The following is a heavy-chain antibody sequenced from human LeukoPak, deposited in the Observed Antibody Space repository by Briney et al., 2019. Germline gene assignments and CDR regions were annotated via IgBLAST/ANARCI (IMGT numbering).Heavy chain of an antibody. CDR2: ISSRGSTI. V-gene: IGHV3-11*01. J-gene: IGHJ6*03. CDR3: ARDTVAHACVYMLTERPFHYYFMDV. Sequence: PGGSLRLSCTVSGGTFSDYYMSWIRQAPGKGLEWVSYISSRGSTIYYADSVKGRFTISRDNAKNSLYLQMNSLIAEDTALYYCARDTVAHACVYMLTERPFHYYFMDVWGKGTTVTVSS. D-gene: IGHD3-9*01. CDR1: GGTFSDYY.